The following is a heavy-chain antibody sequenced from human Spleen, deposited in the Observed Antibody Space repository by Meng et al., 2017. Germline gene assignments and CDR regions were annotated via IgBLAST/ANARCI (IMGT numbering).Heavy chain of an antibody. CDR3: AKDPYYYDSSGYYAANAFDI. V-gene: IGHV3-23*01. D-gene: IGHD3-22*01. CDR1: GFTFSRYA. J-gene: IGHJ3*02. Sequence: GGSLRLSCAASGFTFSRYAMSWVRQAPGKGLEWVSGIGGSGGSTYYAASVKGRFTIARDNSKNTLYLKMNCLRAEDTAVYYCAKDPYYYDSSGYYAANAFDIWGQGTMVTVSS. CDR2: IGGSGGST.